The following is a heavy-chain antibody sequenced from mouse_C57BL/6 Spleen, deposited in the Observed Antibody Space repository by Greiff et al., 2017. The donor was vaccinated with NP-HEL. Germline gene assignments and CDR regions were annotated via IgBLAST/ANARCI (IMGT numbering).Heavy chain of an antibody. CDR2: IYPGSGST. Sequence: QVQLQQPGAELVKPGASVKMSCKASGYTFTSYWITWVKQRPGQGLEWIGDIYPGSGSTNYNEKFKCNATLTEDKSSSTAYMQLSSLTSEDSAVYYCARFITTVAYFDDWGQGTTLTGSS. J-gene: IGHJ2*01. CDR1: GYTFTSYW. V-gene: IGHV1-55*01. D-gene: IGHD1-1*01. CDR3: ARFITTVAYFDD.